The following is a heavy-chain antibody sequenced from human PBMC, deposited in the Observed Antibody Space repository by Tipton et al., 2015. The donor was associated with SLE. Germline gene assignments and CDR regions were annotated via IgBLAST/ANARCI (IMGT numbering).Heavy chain of an antibody. CDR3: ARDRERDAFDI. J-gene: IGHJ3*02. CDR1: GGSISSGSYY. V-gene: IGHV4-61*02. Sequence: TLSLTCTVSGGSISSGSYYWSWIRQPAGKGLEWIGRIYTSGSTNYNPSLKSRVTISVDTSKNQFSLKLSSVTAADTAVYYCARDRERDAFDIWGQGTMVTVSS. CDR2: IYTSGST.